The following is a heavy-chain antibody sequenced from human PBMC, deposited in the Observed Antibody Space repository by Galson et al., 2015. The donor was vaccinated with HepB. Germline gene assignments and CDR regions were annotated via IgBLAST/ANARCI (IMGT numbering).Heavy chain of an antibody. D-gene: IGHD2-2*01. Sequence: YTFTSYAMHWVRQAPGQRLEWMGWINAGNGNTKYSQKFQGRVTITRDTSASTAYMELSSLRSEDTAVYYCARGHQLPSHFDYWGQGTLVTVSS. CDR1: YTFTSYA. CDR3: ARGHQLPSHFDY. CDR2: INAGNGNT. J-gene: IGHJ4*02. V-gene: IGHV1-3*01.